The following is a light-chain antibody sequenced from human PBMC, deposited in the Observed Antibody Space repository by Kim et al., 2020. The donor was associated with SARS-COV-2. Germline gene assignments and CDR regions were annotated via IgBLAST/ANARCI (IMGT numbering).Light chain of an antibody. V-gene: IGLV3-19*01. CDR3: NSRDSSGNHWV. J-gene: IGLJ3*02. CDR2: GKN. CDR1: SLRSYY. Sequence: LGKTVRIKCQGDSLRSYYATWYQQKPGQAPVLVIYGKNNRPSGIPDRFSGSSSGNTASLTITGAQAEDEADYYCNSRDSSGNHWVFGGGTQLTVL.